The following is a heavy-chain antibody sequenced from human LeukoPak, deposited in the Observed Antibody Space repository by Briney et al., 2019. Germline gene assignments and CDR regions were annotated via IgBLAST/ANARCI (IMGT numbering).Heavy chain of an antibody. CDR3: AKDRTVGASYWYFDL. V-gene: IGHV3-33*06. CDR2: IWYDGSNK. Sequence: GGSLRLSCAASGFTFSSYGMHWVRQAPGKGLEWVAVIWYDGSNKYYADSVKGRFTISRDNSKNTLFLHMNTLRAEDTAIYYCAKDRTVGASYWYFDLWGRGTLVTVSS. J-gene: IGHJ2*01. CDR1: GFTFSSYG. D-gene: IGHD1-26*01.